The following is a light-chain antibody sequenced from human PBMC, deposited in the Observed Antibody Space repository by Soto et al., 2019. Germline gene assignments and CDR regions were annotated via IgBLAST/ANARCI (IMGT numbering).Light chain of an antibody. CDR3: CSYAGSSTLKVV. V-gene: IGLV2-23*01. CDR2: EGS. Sequence: QSALTQPASVSGSPGQSIAISCTGTSSDVGTYNLVSWYQQHPGKAPKLMIYEGSKRPSGVSNRFSGSKSGNTASLTISGRQAEDEADYYCCSYAGSSTLKVVFGGGTKLTVL. CDR1: SSDVGTYNL. J-gene: IGLJ2*01.